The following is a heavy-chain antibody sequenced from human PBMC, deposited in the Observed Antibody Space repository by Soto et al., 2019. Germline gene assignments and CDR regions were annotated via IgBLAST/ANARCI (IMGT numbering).Heavy chain of an antibody. Sequence: QITLKESGPTLVKPTQTLTLTCTFSGFSLSTSGVGVGWIRQPPGKALEWLALIYWDDDKRYSPSLKSRLTITMDTSKNQVVLTMTNMDPVDTATYYCAHRSGGATRIYNSFAPWGQGTLVTVSS. V-gene: IGHV2-5*02. J-gene: IGHJ5*02. D-gene: IGHD1-26*01. CDR1: GFSLSTSGVG. CDR2: IYWDDDK. CDR3: AHRSGGATRIYNSFAP.